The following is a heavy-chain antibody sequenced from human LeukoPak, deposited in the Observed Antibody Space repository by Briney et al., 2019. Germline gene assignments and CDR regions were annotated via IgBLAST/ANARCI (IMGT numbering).Heavy chain of an antibody. CDR3: ARESAAGMGSYYYGMDG. D-gene: IGHD6-13*01. CDR2: ISAYNGNT. CDR1: GYTFTSYG. Sequence: ASVTLSCRASGYTFTSYGISWVRHAPGQGIERMGWISAYNGNTNYAQTPQGRVTMTTDTSTSTAYMELRSLRSDDTAVYYCARESAAGMGSYYYGMDGWGQGTTVTVSS. V-gene: IGHV1-18*01. J-gene: IGHJ6*02.